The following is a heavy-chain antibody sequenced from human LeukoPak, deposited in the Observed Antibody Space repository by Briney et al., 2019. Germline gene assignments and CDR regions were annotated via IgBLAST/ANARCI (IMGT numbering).Heavy chain of an antibody. Sequence: PGGSLRLARAASGFTLGGYWMTWLRQAPGKGLEWVANIKYDGSQKYNVDSVKGRFTISRDNAKSSLYLQMNSLNAEDTAVYYCARDSPEPGQFFDYWGQGTLVTVSS. V-gene: IGHV3-7*04. J-gene: IGHJ4*02. CDR1: GFTLGGYW. D-gene: IGHD1-14*01. CDR3: ARDSPEPGQFFDY. CDR2: IKYDGSQK.